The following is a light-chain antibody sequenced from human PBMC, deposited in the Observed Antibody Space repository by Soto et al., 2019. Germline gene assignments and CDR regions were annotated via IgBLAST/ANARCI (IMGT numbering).Light chain of an antibody. V-gene: IGKV3-15*01. CDR1: QSVNRN. Sequence: ETVMTQSPATLSVSPGDRATLSCRASQSVNRNLAWYQQKPGQVPRLLIYGASTRATGIPARFSGSGSATEFTLTISRLQSEDSAVYHCQQYNNWPLTFGGGTQVEIK. J-gene: IGKJ4*01. CDR3: QQYNNWPLT. CDR2: GAS.